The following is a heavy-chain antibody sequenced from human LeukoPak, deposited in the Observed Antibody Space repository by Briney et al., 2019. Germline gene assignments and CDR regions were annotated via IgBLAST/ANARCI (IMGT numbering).Heavy chain of an antibody. CDR2: IYYSGST. V-gene: IGHV4-59*08. CDR1: GGSISSYY. D-gene: IGHD5-24*01. CDR3: ARAGRDGYKIDY. J-gene: IGHJ4*02. Sequence: SETLSLTCTVSGGSISSYYWSWIRQPPGKGLEWIGYIYYSGSTNYNPSLKSRVTMSVDTSKNQFSLKLSSVTAADTAVYYCARAGRDGYKIDYWGQGTLVTVSS.